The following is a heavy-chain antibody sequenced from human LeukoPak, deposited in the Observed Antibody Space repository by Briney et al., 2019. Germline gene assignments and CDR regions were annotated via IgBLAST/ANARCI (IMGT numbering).Heavy chain of an antibody. CDR2: ITSTSTYI. D-gene: IGHD3-16*01. J-gene: IGHJ4*02. CDR1: GFTFSTYT. Sequence: PGGSLRLSCAASGFTFSTYTMKWVRQAPGKGLEWVSSITSTSTYIYYADSVKGRFTISRDNAKNSLFLQMNSLRAEDTALYYCAIWGADHGCLYWGQGTLVTVSS. V-gene: IGHV3-21*04. CDR3: AIWGADHGCLY.